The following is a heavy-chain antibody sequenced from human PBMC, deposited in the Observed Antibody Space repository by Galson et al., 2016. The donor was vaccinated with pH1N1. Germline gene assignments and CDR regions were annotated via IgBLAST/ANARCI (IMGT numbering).Heavy chain of an antibody. D-gene: IGHD3-10*01. Sequence: SVKVSCKASGGTFSNYVISWVRQAPGQGLEWMGGIIPIFGTTDYAHNFQGRVRITADKTTSTGDMALTSLRSEDTAVYVCASASNGYYGSGTSIQEHFYYGMDFWGQGTTVTVSS. CDR1: GGTFSNYV. J-gene: IGHJ6*02. CDR3: ASASNGYYGSGTSIQEHFYYGMDF. V-gene: IGHV1-69*06. CDR2: IIPIFGTT.